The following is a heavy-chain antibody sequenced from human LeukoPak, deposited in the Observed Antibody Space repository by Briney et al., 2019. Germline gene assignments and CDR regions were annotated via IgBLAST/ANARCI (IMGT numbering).Heavy chain of an antibody. D-gene: IGHD6-19*01. CDR3: ATTVAAYWYFDL. CDR2: FDPEDGET. CDR1: GYTLTELS. Sequence: ASVKVSCKVSGYTLTELSMHWVRQAPGKGLEWMGGFDPEDGETIYAQKFQGRVTMTEDTPTDTAYMELSSLRSEDTAVYYCATTVAAYWYFDLWGRGTLVTVSS. V-gene: IGHV1-24*01. J-gene: IGHJ2*01.